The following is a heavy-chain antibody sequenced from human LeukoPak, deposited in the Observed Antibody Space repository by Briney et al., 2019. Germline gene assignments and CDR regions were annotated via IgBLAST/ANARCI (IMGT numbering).Heavy chain of an antibody. CDR3: ARDARPTIFGVVFVFDY. CDR2: IKEDGSET. D-gene: IGHD3-3*01. J-gene: IGHJ4*02. Sequence: GGSLRLSCAASGFTFSSYWMSWVRQAPGKGLEWVANIKEDGSETHYVDSVKGRFTISRDNANNSLFLQMNSLRAEDTAVYYCARDARPTIFGVVFVFDYWGQGALVTVSS. CDR1: GFTFSSYW. V-gene: IGHV3-7*01.